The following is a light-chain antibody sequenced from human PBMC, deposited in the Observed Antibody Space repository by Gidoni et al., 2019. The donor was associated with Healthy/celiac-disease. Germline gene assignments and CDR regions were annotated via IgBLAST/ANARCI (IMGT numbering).Light chain of an antibody. CDR2: KDS. Sequence: SYELTQPHSVSVSPGQTARITCRGAALPKQYAYWYQQKPCPAPVLVIYKDSERPSGIPERFSGSSSGTTVTLTISGVQAEDEADYYCQSADSSGTYWVFGGGTKLTVL. J-gene: IGLJ3*02. CDR1: ALPKQY. CDR3: QSADSSGTYWV. V-gene: IGLV3-25*03.